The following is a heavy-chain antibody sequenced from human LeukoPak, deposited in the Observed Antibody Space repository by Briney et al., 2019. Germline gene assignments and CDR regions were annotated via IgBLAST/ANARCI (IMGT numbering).Heavy chain of an antibody. V-gene: IGHV1-18*01. Sequence: GASVKVSCKASGYTFTSYGISWVRQAPGQGLEWMGWISAYNGNTNYAQKLQGRVTMTTDTSTSTAYMELRSLRSDDTAVYYCARGGADYYDSSGYGAFDIWGQGTMVTVSS. D-gene: IGHD3-22*01. CDR1: GYTFTSYG. CDR2: ISAYNGNT. J-gene: IGHJ3*02. CDR3: ARGGADYYDSSGYGAFDI.